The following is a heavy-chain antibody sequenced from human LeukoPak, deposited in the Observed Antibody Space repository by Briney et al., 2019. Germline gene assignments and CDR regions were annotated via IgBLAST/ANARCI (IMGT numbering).Heavy chain of an antibody. Sequence: SSETLSLTCSVPGGSISSYYWSWIRQTPGKGLEWLGYIYYSVTTNYNPSLKSRVTISVDTSKNQISLALTSATAANTPVYNCAKNQRFSACDPDKYTYSDPWGQGTLVTVSS. CDR2: IYYSVTT. V-gene: IGHV4-59*01. CDR1: GGSISSYY. CDR3: AKNQRFSACDPDKYTYSDP. D-gene: IGHD5-12*01. J-gene: IGHJ5*02.